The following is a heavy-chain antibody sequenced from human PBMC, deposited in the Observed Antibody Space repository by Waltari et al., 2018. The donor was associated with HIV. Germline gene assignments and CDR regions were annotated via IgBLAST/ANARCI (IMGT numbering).Heavy chain of an antibody. CDR3: ARGGPHYYDSSGYPDH. Sequence: QVHLVQSGAEVKKPGASVKISCKASGYPFTGYYIQWVRQAPGQGLEGMGVINLPGGNTTYPQRFHGSVTLTSDTSTGTVYMGVNSLRPEDTAVYYCARGGPHYYDSSGYPDHWGLGTLVTVSS. CDR1: GYPFTGYY. D-gene: IGHD3-22*01. CDR2: INLPGGNT. V-gene: IGHV1-46*01. J-gene: IGHJ4*02.